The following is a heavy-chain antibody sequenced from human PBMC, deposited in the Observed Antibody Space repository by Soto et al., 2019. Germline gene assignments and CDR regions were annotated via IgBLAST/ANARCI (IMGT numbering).Heavy chain of an antibody. CDR1: GFTFSNYG. CDR2: ITYDGSNQ. Sequence: GGSLRLSCAASGFTFSNYGMHWVRQAPGKGLEWVVVITYDGSNQYYADSVKGRFTISRDNFKNTLSLQMNSLRAEDTAVYYCAKVRTVTHDLFDYWGQGALVTVS. CDR3: AKVRTVTHDLFDY. J-gene: IGHJ4*02. V-gene: IGHV3-30*18. D-gene: IGHD4-4*01.